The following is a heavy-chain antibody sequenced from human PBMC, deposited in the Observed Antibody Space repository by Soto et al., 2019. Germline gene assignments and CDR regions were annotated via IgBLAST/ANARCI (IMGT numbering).Heavy chain of an antibody. CDR1: GFTFSSYS. Sequence: VSLRLSCAASGFTFSSYSMNWVRQAPGKGLEWVSSISSSSSYIYYADSVKGRFTISRDNAKNSLYLQMNSLRAEDTAVYYCARDSSQLKSVGWFDPWGQGTLVTVSS. J-gene: IGHJ5*02. V-gene: IGHV3-21*01. CDR2: ISSSSSYI. D-gene: IGHD2-2*01. CDR3: ARDSSQLKSVGWFDP.